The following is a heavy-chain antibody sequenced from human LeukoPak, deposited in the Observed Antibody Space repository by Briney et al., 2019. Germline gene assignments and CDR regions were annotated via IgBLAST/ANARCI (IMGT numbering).Heavy chain of an antibody. J-gene: IGHJ6*02. D-gene: IGHD6-13*01. CDR3: ARGRNFREQQTSPLNYYYYGMDV. V-gene: IGHV1-8*01. CDR1: GYTFTSYD. Sequence: ASVKVSCKASGYTFTSYDINWVRQATGQGLEWMGWMNPNSGNTGYAQKFQGRVTMTRNTSISTAYMELSSLRSEDTAVYYCARGRNFREQQTSPLNYYYYGMDVWGQGTTVTVSS. CDR2: MNPNSGNT.